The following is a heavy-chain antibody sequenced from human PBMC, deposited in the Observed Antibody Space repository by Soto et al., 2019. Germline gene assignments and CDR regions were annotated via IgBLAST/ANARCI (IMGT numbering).Heavy chain of an antibody. CDR1: GFTFSSYA. Sequence: EVQLLESGGGLVQPGGSLRLSCAASGFTFSSYAMSWVRQAPGKGLEWVSAITGSGVSTYYADSVKGRFTISRDNSKNTLYLQMNSVRAEDTAVYYCAKGSSGLRFLEWLSPHDYWGQGTLVTVSS. J-gene: IGHJ4*02. D-gene: IGHD3-3*01. V-gene: IGHV3-23*01. CDR3: AKGSSGLRFLEWLSPHDY. CDR2: ITGSGVST.